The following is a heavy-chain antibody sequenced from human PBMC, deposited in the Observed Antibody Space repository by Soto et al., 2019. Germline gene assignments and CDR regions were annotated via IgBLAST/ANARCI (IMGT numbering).Heavy chain of an antibody. V-gene: IGHV4-34*01. CDR1: GGSFRGYY. CDR3: ARGPVAVAGTFHDY. J-gene: IGHJ4*02. Sequence: PSETLSLTCAVYGGSFRGYYWSWIRQPPGKGLEWIGEINHSGSTNYNPSLKSRVTISVDTSKNQFSLKLSSVTAADTAVYYCARGPVAVAGTFHDYWGQGTLVTVSS. D-gene: IGHD6-19*01. CDR2: INHSGST.